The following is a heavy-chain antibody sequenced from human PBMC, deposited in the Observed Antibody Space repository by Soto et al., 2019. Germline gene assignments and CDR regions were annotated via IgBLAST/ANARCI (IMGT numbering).Heavy chain of an antibody. V-gene: IGHV3-23*01. CDR2: ISDESSTK. Sequence: LRLSCAASGFRFGRYAMSWVRQAPGKGLEWVSLISDESSTKSYADSVKGRFTISRDNSLNTLLLQMSSLRAEDTAVYYCAKHFCSGPTCDYFDFWGQGTLVTVSS. CDR3: AKHFCSGPTCDYFDF. D-gene: IGHD2-15*01. J-gene: IGHJ4*03. CDR1: GFRFGRYA.